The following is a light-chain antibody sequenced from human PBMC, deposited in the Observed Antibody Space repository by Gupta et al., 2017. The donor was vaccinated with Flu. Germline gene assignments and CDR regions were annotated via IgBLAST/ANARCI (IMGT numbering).Light chain of an antibody. CDR2: EVT. CDR3: SSYAGSSTWV. CDR1: SSDVGSYNL. V-gene: IGLV2-23*02. J-gene: IGLJ3*02. Sequence: SITISCTGSSSDVGSYNLVSWYRQEPGKAPQLMIFEVTRRPSEVSDRFSGSKSGNTASLTISGLQADDEADYHCSSYAGSSTWVFGGGTKLTVL.